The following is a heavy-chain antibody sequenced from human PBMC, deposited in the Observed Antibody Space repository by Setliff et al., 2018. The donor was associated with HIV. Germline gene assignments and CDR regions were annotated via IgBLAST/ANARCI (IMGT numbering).Heavy chain of an antibody. D-gene: IGHD3-22*01. Sequence: SVKVSCKASGYTFTNYAITWVRQAPGQGLEWMGRIIPIFGTANYAQKFQGRVTITADKSTSTAYMELSSLRSEDTAVYYCARADRSDFRERFKWFDPWGQGALVTVS. CDR3: ARADRSDFRERFKWFDP. J-gene: IGHJ5*02. V-gene: IGHV1-69*06. CDR1: GYTFTNYA. CDR2: IIPIFGTA.